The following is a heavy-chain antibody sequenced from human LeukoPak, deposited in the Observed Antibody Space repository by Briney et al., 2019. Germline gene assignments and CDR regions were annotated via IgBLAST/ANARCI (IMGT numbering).Heavy chain of an antibody. J-gene: IGHJ4*02. D-gene: IGHD3-10*01. CDR3: ATGPPGVTMVRELRTQHPHCDS. CDR2: ITPFFGAT. V-gene: IGHV1-69*13. CDR1: GGSFSTYG. Sequence: ASVKVSCRASGGSFSTYGISWVRQAPGQGLEWMGGITPFFGATTYAQKFHGRLTIVADDSSSTAYIELTSLISEDTAKYYCATGPPGVTMVRELRTQHPHCDSWGQGVVVIVSS.